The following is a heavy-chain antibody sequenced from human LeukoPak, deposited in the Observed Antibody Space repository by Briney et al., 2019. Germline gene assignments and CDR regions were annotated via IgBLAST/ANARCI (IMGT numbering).Heavy chain of an antibody. Sequence: ASVKVSCKASGYTFTGYYMHWVRQAPGQGLEWMGRINPNSGGTNYAQKFQGRVTMTRDTSISTAYMELSRLRSDDTAVYYCARDIDREFNWFDPWGQGTLVTVSS. J-gene: IGHJ5*02. CDR3: ARDIDREFNWFDP. V-gene: IGHV1-2*06. CDR2: INPNSGGT. CDR1: GYTFTGYY. D-gene: IGHD1-14*01.